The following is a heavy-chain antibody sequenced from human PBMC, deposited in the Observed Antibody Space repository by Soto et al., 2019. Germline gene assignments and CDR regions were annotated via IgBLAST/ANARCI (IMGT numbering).Heavy chain of an antibody. D-gene: IGHD2-15*01. J-gene: IGHJ6*02. V-gene: IGHV1-69*12. CDR3: ASVETQRYYYGMDV. CDR2: IIPIFRTA. Sequence: QVQLVQSGAEVKKPGSSVKVSCKASGGTFSSYAISWVRQAPGQGLEWMGGIIPIFRTADYAQKFQGRVTSAADESASTASMELSSLRSEDTAVYYCASVETQRYYYGMDVWGQGTTVTVSS. CDR1: GGTFSSYA.